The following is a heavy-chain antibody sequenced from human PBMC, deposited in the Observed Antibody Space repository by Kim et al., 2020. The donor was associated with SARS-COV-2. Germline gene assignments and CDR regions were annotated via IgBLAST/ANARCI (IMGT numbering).Heavy chain of an antibody. J-gene: IGHJ4*02. CDR3: ATLGGYSYASGDYFVDY. V-gene: IGHV4-59*01. Sequence: SETLSLTCTVSGGSISSYYWSWIRQPPGKGLEWIGYIYYSGSTNYNPSLKSRVTISVDTSKNQFSLKLSSVTAADTAVYYCATLGGYSYASGDYFVDYWGQGTLVTVSS. CDR1: GGSISSYY. D-gene: IGHD5-18*01. CDR2: IYYSGST.